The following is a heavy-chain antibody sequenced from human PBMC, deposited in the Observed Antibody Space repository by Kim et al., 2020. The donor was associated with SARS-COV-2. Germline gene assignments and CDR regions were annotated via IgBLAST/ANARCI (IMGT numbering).Heavy chain of an antibody. CDR3: ARAWAVAGTSGRGDYYYGMDV. Sequence: GGSLRLSCAASVFTVSSNYMSWVRQAPGKGLEWVSVIYSGGSTYYADSVKGRFTISRDNSKNTLYLQMNSLRAEDTAVYYCARAWAVAGTSGRGDYYYGMDVWGQGTTVTVSS. V-gene: IGHV3-66*02. J-gene: IGHJ6*02. CDR1: VFTVSSNY. D-gene: IGHD6-19*01. CDR2: IYSGGST.